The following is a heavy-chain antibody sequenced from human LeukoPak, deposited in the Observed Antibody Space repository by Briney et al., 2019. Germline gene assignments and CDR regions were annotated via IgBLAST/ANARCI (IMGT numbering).Heavy chain of an antibody. CDR1: GGTFSSYA. V-gene: IGHV1-69*13. D-gene: IGHD3-10*01. J-gene: IGHJ4*02. CDR3: ARDPNGYGSVSRNSRNDY. Sequence: ASVKVSCKASGGTFSSYAISWVRQAPGQGLEWMGGIIPIFGTANYAQKFQGRVTITADESTSTVYMELSSLRSDDTAVYYCARDPNGYGSVSRNSRNDYWGQGTLVTVSS. CDR2: IIPIFGTA.